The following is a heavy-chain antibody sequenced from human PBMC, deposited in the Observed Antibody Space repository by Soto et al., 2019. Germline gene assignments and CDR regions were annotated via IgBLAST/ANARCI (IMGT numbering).Heavy chain of an antibody. CDR3: ASYYGSGRNFDY. CDR2: IYYSGST. V-gene: IGHV4-39*01. Sequence: SETLSLTCTVSGGSISSSSYYWGWIRQPPGKGLEWIGSIYYSGSTYYNPSLKSRVTISVDTSKNQFSLKLSSVTAADTAVYYCASYYGSGRNFDYWGQGTLVTVSS. D-gene: IGHD3-10*01. CDR1: GGSISSSSYY. J-gene: IGHJ4*02.